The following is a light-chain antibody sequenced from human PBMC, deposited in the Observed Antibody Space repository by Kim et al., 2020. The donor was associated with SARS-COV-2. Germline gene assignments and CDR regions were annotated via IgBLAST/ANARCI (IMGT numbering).Light chain of an antibody. CDR3: QHYTGYPLT. CDR2: RAS. V-gene: IGKV1-5*03. CDR1: QSISIW. J-gene: IGKJ4*01. Sequence: ASVGDRLTITCRARQSISIWLAWYQQKPGKAPKVLIYRASNLQSGVPSRFSGSGSGTEFTLTINSLQPDDFATYYCQHYTGYPLTFGGGTKLEI.